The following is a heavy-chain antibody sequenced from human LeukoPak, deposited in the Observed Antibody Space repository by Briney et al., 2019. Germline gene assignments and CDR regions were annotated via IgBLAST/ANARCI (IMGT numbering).Heavy chain of an antibody. V-gene: IGHV4-59*12. J-gene: IGHJ3*02. CDR1: GGSISSYY. D-gene: IGHD3-22*01. CDR2: IYYSGST. CDR3: ARVHYYDDNPWGAFDI. Sequence: SETLSLTCTVSGGSISSYYWSWIRQPPGKGLEWIGYIYYSGSTNYNPSLKSRVTISVDTSKNQFSLKLSSVTAADTAVYYCARVHYYDDNPWGAFDIWGQGTMVTVSS.